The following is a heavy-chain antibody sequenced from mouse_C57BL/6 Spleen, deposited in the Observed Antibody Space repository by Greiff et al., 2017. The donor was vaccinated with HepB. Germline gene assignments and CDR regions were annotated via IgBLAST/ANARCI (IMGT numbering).Heavy chain of an antibody. CDR1: GYAFSSSW. J-gene: IGHJ2*01. CDR3: ARGGSGSSYEDY. CDR2: IYPGDGDT. Sequence: QVQLQQSGPELVKPGASVKISCKASGYAFSSSWMNWVKQRPGKGLEWIGRIYPGDGDTNYNGKFKGKATLTADKSSSTAYMQLSSLTSEDSAVYFCARGGSGSSYEDYWGQGTTLTVSS. D-gene: IGHD1-1*01. V-gene: IGHV1-82*01.